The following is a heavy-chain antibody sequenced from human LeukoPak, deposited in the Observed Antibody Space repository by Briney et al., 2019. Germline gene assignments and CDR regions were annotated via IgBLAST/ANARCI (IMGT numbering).Heavy chain of an antibody. V-gene: IGHV3-48*02. CDR3: ARASTIDY. Sequence: GGSLRLSCAASGFTFSSYSMNWVRQAPGKGLEWVSYISSSSSTIYYADSVKGRFTISRDNAKNSLYLQMNSLGDEDTAVYYCARASTIDYWGQGTLVTVSS. CDR1: GFTFSSYS. J-gene: IGHJ4*02. CDR2: ISSSSSTI. D-gene: IGHD2-8*01.